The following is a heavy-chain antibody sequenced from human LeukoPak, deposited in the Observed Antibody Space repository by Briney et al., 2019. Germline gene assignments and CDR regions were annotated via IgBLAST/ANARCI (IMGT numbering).Heavy chain of an antibody. CDR3: TTDRPSGEDAFDI. Sequence: GGSLRLSCAASGFTFSSAWMTWVRQAPGKGLEWVGRVRSKADGGTTDYAAPVKGRFTISRDDSKNTLYLQMNSLKTEDTAVYYCTTDRPSGEDAFDIWGQGTMVTVSS. J-gene: IGHJ3*02. CDR1: GFTFSSAW. CDR2: VRSKADGGTT. D-gene: IGHD6-6*01. V-gene: IGHV3-15*01.